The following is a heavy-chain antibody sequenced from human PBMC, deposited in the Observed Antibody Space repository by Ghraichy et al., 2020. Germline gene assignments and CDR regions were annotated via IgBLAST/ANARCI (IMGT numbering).Heavy chain of an antibody. D-gene: IGHD5-18*01. J-gene: IGHJ5*02. V-gene: IGHV4-59*01. CDR1: GGSISSYY. CDR2: IYYSGST. CDR3: ARYLDTAGGFDP. Sequence: SETLSLTCTVSGGSISSYYWSWIRQPPGKGLEWIGYIYYSGSTNYNPSLKSRVTISVDTSKNQFSLKLSSVTAADTAVYYCARYLDTAGGFDPWGQGTLVTVSS.